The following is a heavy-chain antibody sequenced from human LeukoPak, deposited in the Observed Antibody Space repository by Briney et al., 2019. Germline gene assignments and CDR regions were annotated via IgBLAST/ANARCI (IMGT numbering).Heavy chain of an antibody. D-gene: IGHD1-7*01. J-gene: IGHJ3*02. Sequence: GGSLRLSCAASGFAFSNYWMSWVRQAPGKGLEWVSAISGSGGSTYYADSVKGRFTISRDNSKNTLYLQMNSLRAEDTAVYYCAKVGHRYNWNSRAFDIWGQGTMVTVSS. V-gene: IGHV3-23*01. CDR2: ISGSGGST. CDR1: GFAFSNYW. CDR3: AKVGHRYNWNSRAFDI.